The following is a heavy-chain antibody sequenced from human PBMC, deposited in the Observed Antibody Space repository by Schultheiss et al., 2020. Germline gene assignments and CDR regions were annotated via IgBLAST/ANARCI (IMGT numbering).Heavy chain of an antibody. J-gene: IGHJ6*02. CDR2: IKSKTDGGTT. CDR1: GFTFSNAW. V-gene: IGHV3-15*07. Sequence: GGSLRLSCAASGFTFSNAWMNWVRQAPGKGLEWVGRIKSKTDGGTTDYAAPVKGRFTISRDDSKNTLYLQMNSLKTEDTAVYYCARADYYDTDYYYYGMDVWGQGTTVNGSS. D-gene: IGHD3-22*01. CDR3: ARADYYDTDYYYYGMDV.